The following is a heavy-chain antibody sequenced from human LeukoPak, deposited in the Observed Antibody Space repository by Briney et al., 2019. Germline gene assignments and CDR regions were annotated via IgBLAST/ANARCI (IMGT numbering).Heavy chain of an antibody. J-gene: IGHJ3*02. Sequence: GGSLRLSCAASGFTVSSNYMSWVRQAPGKGLEWVSVIYSGGSTYYADSVKGRFTISRDNSKNTLYLQTNSLRAEDTAVYYCARDLYDSSGYSGAFDIWGQGTMVTVSS. CDR3: ARDLYDSSGYSGAFDI. CDR2: IYSGGST. V-gene: IGHV3-53*01. D-gene: IGHD3-22*01. CDR1: GFTVSSNY.